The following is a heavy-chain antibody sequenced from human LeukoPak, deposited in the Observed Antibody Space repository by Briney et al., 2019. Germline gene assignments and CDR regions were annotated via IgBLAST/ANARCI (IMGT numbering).Heavy chain of an antibody. CDR1: GGSISSSSYY. CDR2: IYYSGST. Sequence: PSETLSLTCTVSGGSISSSSYYWGWIRQPPGKGLEWIGSIYYSGSTYYNPSLKSRVTISVDTSKNQFSLKLSSVTAADTAVYYCARHLGSAPHYYYYYMDVWGKGTTVTVS. J-gene: IGHJ6*03. D-gene: IGHD2-15*01. V-gene: IGHV4-39*01. CDR3: ARHLGSAPHYYYYYMDV.